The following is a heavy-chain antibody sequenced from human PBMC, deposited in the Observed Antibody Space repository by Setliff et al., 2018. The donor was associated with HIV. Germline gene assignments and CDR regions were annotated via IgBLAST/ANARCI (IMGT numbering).Heavy chain of an antibody. Sequence: SETLSLTCTVSGGSISSGSNYWSWIRQPAGKGLEWIGHIYTSGSTKYNPSLKGRVTISVDTSKNQFSLNLSSVTAADTAFYYCATFSPRDAFDIWGQGTMVTVSS. CDR1: GGSISSGSNY. CDR2: IYTSGST. CDR3: ATFSPRDAFDI. J-gene: IGHJ3*02. D-gene: IGHD3-16*01. V-gene: IGHV4-61*09.